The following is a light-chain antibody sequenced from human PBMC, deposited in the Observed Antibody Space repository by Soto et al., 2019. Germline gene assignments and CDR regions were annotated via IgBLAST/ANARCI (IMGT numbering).Light chain of an antibody. Sequence: PGERPTLSCRASRSVSSDYLAWYQQKPGQAPRLLIYDASNRATGIPARFSGSGSGTDFTLTISSLEPEDFAVYYCQQRSNWPPLTFGGGTKVDIK. CDR3: QQRSNWPPLT. V-gene: IGKV3-11*01. CDR1: RSVSSDY. CDR2: DAS. J-gene: IGKJ4*01.